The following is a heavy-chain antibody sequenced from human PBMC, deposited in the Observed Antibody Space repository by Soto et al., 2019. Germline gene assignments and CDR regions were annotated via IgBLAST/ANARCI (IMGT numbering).Heavy chain of an antibody. D-gene: IGHD6-13*01. V-gene: IGHV1-69*06. Sequence: QVQLVQSGAEVKKPGSSVKVSCKASGGTFSSYAISWVRQAPGQGLEWMGGIIPIFGTANYAQKFQGRVTITADKSTSTAYMELSSLRSEDTAVYYCARQYSSSWLDYYYGMDVWDQGTTVTVSS. CDR3: ARQYSSSWLDYYYGMDV. CDR2: IIPIFGTA. CDR1: GGTFSSYA. J-gene: IGHJ6*02.